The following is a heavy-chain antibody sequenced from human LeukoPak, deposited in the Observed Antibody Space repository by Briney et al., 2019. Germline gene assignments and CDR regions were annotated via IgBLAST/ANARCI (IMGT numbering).Heavy chain of an antibody. Sequence: GGSLRLSCVASGFTFSSYWMSWVRQAPGKGLEWVANINQDGSEKYDVDSAKGRFTISRDNAKNSLYLQMNSLRVEDTAMYYCARDRSGDCSSTSCYYFDYWGQGTLVTVSS. J-gene: IGHJ4*02. CDR1: GFTFSSYW. CDR3: ARDRSGDCSSTSCYYFDY. CDR2: INQDGSEK. D-gene: IGHD2-2*01. V-gene: IGHV3-7*01.